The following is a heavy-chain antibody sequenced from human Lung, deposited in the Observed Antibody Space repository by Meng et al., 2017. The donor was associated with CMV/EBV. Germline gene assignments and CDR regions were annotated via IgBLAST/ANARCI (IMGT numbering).Heavy chain of an antibody. CDR2: ISWNSGSI. J-gene: IGHJ6*02. V-gene: IGHV3-9*01. CDR3: AKGHKQYNYYYYGMDV. CDR1: GFTFDDYA. D-gene: IGHD1/OR15-1a*01. Sequence: SCAASGFTFDDYAMHWVRQAPGKGLEWVSGISWNSGSIGYADSVKGRFTISRDNAKNSLYLQMNSLRAEDTALYYCAKGHKQYNYYYYGMDVWGQGTTVTVSS.